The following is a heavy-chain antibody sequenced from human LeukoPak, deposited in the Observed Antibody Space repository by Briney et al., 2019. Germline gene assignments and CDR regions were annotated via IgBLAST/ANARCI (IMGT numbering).Heavy chain of an antibody. V-gene: IGHV4-59*12. CDR2: IYYNGNT. J-gene: IGHJ4*02. Sequence: SETLSLTCSVSDGSINSYYWNWIRRPPGKGLEWIGYIYYNGNTNYSPSLKSRVTMSVDTSKNQFSLKLSSVTAADTAVYYCAIPPYDYVWGSYRAFDYWGQGTLVTVSS. CDR3: AIPPYDYVWGSYRAFDY. CDR1: DGSINSYY. D-gene: IGHD3-16*02.